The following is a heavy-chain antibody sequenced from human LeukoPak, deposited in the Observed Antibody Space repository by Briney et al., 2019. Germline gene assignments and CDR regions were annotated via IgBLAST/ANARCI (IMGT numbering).Heavy chain of an antibody. CDR2: INHSGST. Sequence: PSETLSLTCAVYGGSFSGYYWSWIRQPPGKGLEWIGGINHSGSTNYNPSLKSRVTISVDTSKNQFSLKLSSVTAADTAVYYCARGIRRDNWFDPWGQGTLVTVSS. D-gene: IGHD1-1*01. CDR1: GGSFSGYY. V-gene: IGHV4-34*01. J-gene: IGHJ5*02. CDR3: ARGIRRDNWFDP.